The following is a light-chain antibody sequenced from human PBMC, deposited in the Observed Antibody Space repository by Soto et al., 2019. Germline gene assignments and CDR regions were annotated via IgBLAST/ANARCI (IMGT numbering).Light chain of an antibody. CDR3: HQRGSWPRGT. V-gene: IGKV3-15*01. CDR2: GAA. CDR1: QSVGTN. J-gene: IGKJ1*01. Sequence: EIVMTQSPVILSVSPGERATLSCRASQSVGTNLAWYQQKPGQAPRLLISGAATRATGIPARFSGRGSGTEFTLTVSSLQSEDFAVYYCHQRGSWPRGTFGQGTKVDIK.